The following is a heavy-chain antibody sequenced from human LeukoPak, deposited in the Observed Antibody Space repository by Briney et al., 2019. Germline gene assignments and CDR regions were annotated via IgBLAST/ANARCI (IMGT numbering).Heavy chain of an antibody. D-gene: IGHD3-22*01. CDR3: ARDRADNWDRSGYYPDAFDI. CDR2: INPNSGGT. CDR1: GYTFTGYY. Sequence: ASVKVSCKASGYTFTGYYMHWVRQAPGQGLEWMGWINPNSGGTNYAQKFQGRVTMTRDTSISTAYMELSRLTSDDTAVCYCARDRADNWDRSGYYPDAFDIWGQGTMVTVS. J-gene: IGHJ3*02. V-gene: IGHV1-2*02.